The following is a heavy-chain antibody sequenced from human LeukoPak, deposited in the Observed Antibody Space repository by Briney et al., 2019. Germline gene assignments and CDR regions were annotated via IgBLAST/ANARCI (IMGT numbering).Heavy chain of an antibody. CDR1: GGSISGYY. V-gene: IGHV4-59*01. CDR3: ARTVLGYMDV. D-gene: IGHD2-15*01. J-gene: IGHJ6*03. CDR2: IYYSGST. Sequence: PSETLSLTCTVSGGSISGYYWSWIRQPPGKGLEWIGYIYYSGSTNYNPSLKSRVTISVDTSKNQFSLKLSSVTAADTAVYYCARTVLGYMDVWGKGTTVTVSS.